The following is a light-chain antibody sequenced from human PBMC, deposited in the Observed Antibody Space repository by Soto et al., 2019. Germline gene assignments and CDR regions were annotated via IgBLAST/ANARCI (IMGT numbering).Light chain of an antibody. Sequence: EIAMTQSPATLSVSPGERATLSCRASQSISTELAWYQQIPGQPPRLLIYSASTRATGVPARFTGSESGSEFTLNISGLQSEDFAIYYCQQGHNWPLTVGQGTRLEI. V-gene: IGKV3-15*01. CDR2: SAS. J-gene: IGKJ2*01. CDR3: QQGHNWPLT. CDR1: QSISTE.